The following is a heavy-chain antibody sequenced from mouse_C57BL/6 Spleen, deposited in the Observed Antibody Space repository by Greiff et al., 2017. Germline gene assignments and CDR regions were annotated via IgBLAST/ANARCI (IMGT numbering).Heavy chain of an antibody. Sequence: VQLQQPGAELVRPGTSVKLSCKASGYTFTSYWMHWVKQRPGQGLEWIGVIDPSDSYTNYNQKFKGKATLTVDTSSSTAYMQLSSLTSEDSAVYYCARSDEFYAMDYWGQGTSVTVSS. V-gene: IGHV1-59*01. CDR2: IDPSDSYT. CDR3: ARSDEFYAMDY. J-gene: IGHJ4*01. CDR1: GYTFTSYW.